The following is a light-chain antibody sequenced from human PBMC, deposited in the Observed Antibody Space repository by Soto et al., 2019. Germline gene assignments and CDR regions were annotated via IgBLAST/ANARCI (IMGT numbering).Light chain of an antibody. V-gene: IGLV1-44*01. CDR1: SSNVGSRT. J-gene: IGLJ2*01. Sequence: QSVLTQPPSASGTPGQRVTISCSGSSSNVGSRTVNWYQQLPGTAPKLLIYINNQRPSGVPDRFSGSKSGTSASLAINGLQSEDEADYYCAEWDDSLNGVVFGGGTKLTVL. CDR3: AEWDDSLNGVV. CDR2: INN.